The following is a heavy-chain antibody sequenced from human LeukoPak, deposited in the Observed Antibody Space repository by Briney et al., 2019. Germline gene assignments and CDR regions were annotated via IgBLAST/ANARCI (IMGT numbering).Heavy chain of an antibody. CDR2: TGNKVNSYTT. CDR1: GFTFSDHY. Sequence: PGGSLRLSCTASGFTFSDHYMDWVRQAPGKGLEWVGRTGNKVNSYTTEYAASVKGRFTISRDDSKNSLFLQMNSLKSEDTAVYYCARGNTSAWYPFDYWGQGTLVTVSS. D-gene: IGHD6-19*01. CDR3: ARGNTSAWYPFDY. J-gene: IGHJ4*02. V-gene: IGHV3-72*01.